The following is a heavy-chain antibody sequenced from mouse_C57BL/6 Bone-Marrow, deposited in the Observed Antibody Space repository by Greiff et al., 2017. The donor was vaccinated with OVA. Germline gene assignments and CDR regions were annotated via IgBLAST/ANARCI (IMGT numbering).Heavy chain of an antibody. CDR2: INPSNGGT. Sequence: VQLQQPGTELVKPGASVKLSCKASGYTFTSYWMHWVKQRPGQGLEWIGNINPSNGGTNYNEKFKSKATLTVDKSSSTAYMQLSSLTSEDSAVYYCARDGSMGYLYFDDWGQGTTLTVSS. CDR3: ARDGSMGYLYFDD. V-gene: IGHV1-53*01. J-gene: IGHJ2*01. CDR1: GYTFTSYW. D-gene: IGHD2-3*01.